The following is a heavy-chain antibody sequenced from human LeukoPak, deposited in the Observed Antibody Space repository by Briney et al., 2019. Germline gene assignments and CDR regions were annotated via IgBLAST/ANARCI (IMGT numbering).Heavy chain of an antibody. CDR1: GGSISSYY. CDR2: IYYSGST. CDR3: ARAKEERVFLSGLDI. D-gene: IGHD3-3*01. Sequence: PSETLSLTCTVSGGSISSYYWSWIRQPPGKGLEWIGYIYYSGSTNYNPSLKSRVTISVDTSKNQFSLKLSSVTAADTAVDYCARAKEERVFLSGLDIWGQGTMVTVSS. J-gene: IGHJ3*02. V-gene: IGHV4-59*08.